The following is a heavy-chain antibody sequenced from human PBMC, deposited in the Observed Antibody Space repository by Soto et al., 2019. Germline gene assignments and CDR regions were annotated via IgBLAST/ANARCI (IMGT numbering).Heavy chain of an antibody. V-gene: IGHV1-69*01. CDR1: GGTFSRFA. CDR2: ITPIFGTA. D-gene: IGHD3-22*01. Sequence: QVQLVQSGAEVKKPESSVKVSCKASGGTFSRFAISWVRQAPGQGLEWMGGITPIFGTANSAKNFPGRLSITADEPTSTVYMDLRSLRNEDTAVYYCSRQFHVDRSGYYYAYWGQGTLVSVSS. J-gene: IGHJ4*02. CDR3: SRQFHVDRSGYYYAY.